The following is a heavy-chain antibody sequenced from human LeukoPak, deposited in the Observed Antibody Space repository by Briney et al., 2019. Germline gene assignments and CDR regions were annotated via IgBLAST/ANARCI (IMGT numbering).Heavy chain of an antibody. D-gene: IGHD6-19*01. CDR1: GYTFTSYY. CDR2: INPSGGST. Sequence: ASVKVSCKASGYTFTSYYMHWVRQAPGQGLEWMGIINPSGGSTNYAQKFQGRVTITADESTSTAYMELSSLRSEDTAVYYCARRSGWTHNWFDPWGQGTLVTVSS. CDR3: ARRSGWTHNWFDP. J-gene: IGHJ5*02. V-gene: IGHV1-46*01.